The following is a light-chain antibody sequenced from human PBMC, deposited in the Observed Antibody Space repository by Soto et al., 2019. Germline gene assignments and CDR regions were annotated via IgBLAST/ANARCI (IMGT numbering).Light chain of an antibody. CDR2: DVS. Sequence: QSVLTQPRSVSGSPGQSVTISCTGTSSDVGGYNYVSWYQQHPGKAPKSMIYDVSKRPSGVPDRFSGSKSGNTASLTISGLQAEDEADYYCCSYAGSYNWVFGGGTKLTVL. J-gene: IGLJ3*02. CDR3: CSYAGSYNWV. CDR1: SSDVGGYNY. V-gene: IGLV2-11*01.